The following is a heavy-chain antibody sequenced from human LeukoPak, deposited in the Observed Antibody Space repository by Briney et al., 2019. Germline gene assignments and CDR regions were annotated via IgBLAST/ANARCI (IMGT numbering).Heavy chain of an antibody. CDR2: VHHSGRT. J-gene: IGHJ4*02. D-gene: IGHD3-10*01. CDR3: AGSLVRGIIISRLGY. Sequence: SETLSLTCTVSGYSISSDYYWGWIRQPPGKGLEWIGSVHHSGRTYYNPSLKSRVTISVDTSKNQFSLKLNSVTAADTALYYCAGSLVRGIIISRLGYWGQGTPVTVSS. V-gene: IGHV4-38-2*02. CDR1: GYSISSDYY.